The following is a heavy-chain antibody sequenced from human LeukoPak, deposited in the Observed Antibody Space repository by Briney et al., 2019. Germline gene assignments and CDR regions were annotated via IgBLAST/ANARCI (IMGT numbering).Heavy chain of an antibody. V-gene: IGHV1-2*02. CDR1: GYTFTGYY. Sequence: ASVKVSCKASGYTFTGYYMHWVRQAPGQGLEWMGWINANSGGTDYAQKFQHRVTMTRDTSISTAYMELSWLRSDDTAVYYCARDGHGGNSFDYWGQGTLVTVSS. D-gene: IGHD4-23*01. J-gene: IGHJ4*02. CDR3: ARDGHGGNSFDY. CDR2: INANSGGT.